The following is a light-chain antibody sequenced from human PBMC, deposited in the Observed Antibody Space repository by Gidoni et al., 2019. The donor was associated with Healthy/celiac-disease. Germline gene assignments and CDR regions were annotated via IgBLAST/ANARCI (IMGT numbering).Light chain of an antibody. V-gene: IGLV3-21*04. CDR3: QVWDSRSVHVV. J-gene: IGLJ2*01. Sequence: SSLLTQAPSVSVAPGKTARLTCGGNNIGSKSVHWYQHKPGQAPVLVISYASDRPAVLPSRFSGPNPGITATLPIRRVEAGEEADYYCQVWDSRSVHVVFGGGTKLTVL. CDR1: NIGSKS. CDR2: YAS.